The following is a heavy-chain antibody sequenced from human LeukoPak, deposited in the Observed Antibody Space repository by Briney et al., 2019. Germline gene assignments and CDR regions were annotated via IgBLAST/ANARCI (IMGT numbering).Heavy chain of an antibody. CDR2: INHSGST. D-gene: IGHD5-18*01. CDR1: GGSFSGYY. Sequence: PSETLSLTCAVYGGSFSGYYRSWIRQPPGKGLEWIGEINHSGSTNYNPSLKSRVTISVDTSKNQFSLKLSSVTAADTAVYYCARGRADSYVDYWGQGTLVTVSS. V-gene: IGHV4-34*01. CDR3: ARGRADSYVDY. J-gene: IGHJ4*02.